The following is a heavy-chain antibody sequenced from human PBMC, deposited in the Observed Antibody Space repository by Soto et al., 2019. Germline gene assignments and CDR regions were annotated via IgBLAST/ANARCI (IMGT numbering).Heavy chain of an antibody. CDR3: AKGTAVTTGDMAY. Sequence: EVQLLESGGGLVQPGGSLRLSCAASGFTFSSFAMTWVRQAPGKGLEWVSSLTGSGDSTYYADSVKGRFTISRDNSKNTLYLQMNSLRADDTALYYCAKGTAVTTGDMAYWGQRTLVTVSS. D-gene: IGHD4-17*01. CDR1: GFTFSSFA. V-gene: IGHV3-23*01. J-gene: IGHJ4*02. CDR2: LTGSGDST.